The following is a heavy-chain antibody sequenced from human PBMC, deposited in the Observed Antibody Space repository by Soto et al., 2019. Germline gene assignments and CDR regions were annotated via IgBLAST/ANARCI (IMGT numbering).Heavy chain of an antibody. Sequence: SVKVSCKASGGTFSSYAISWVRQAPGQGLEWMGGIIPIFGTANYAQKFQGRVTITADKSTSTAYMELSSLRPEDTAVYYCARGPGIVVTYPLLYWGQGTLVTVSS. CDR2: IIPIFGTA. V-gene: IGHV1-69*06. CDR1: GGTFSSYA. D-gene: IGHD2-15*01. CDR3: ARGPGIVVTYPLLY. J-gene: IGHJ4*02.